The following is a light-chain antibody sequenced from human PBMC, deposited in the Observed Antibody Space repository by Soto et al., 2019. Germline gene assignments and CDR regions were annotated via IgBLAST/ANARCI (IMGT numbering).Light chain of an antibody. CDR2: EVS. CDR1: SSDVGGYNY. Sequence: QSVLTHPASVSGSPGQSITISCTGTSSDVGGYNYVSWYQQHPGKGPKLMIYEVSNRPSGVSNRFSGSKSGNTATLTISGLQAEDEDDYYCRSYTSTTTRVFGTGTKAPS. V-gene: IGLV2-14*03. CDR3: RSYTSTTTRV. J-gene: IGLJ1*01.